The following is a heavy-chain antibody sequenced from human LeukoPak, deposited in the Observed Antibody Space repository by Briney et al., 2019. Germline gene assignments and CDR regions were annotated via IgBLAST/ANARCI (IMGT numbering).Heavy chain of an antibody. CDR1: GGTFSSYA. Sequence: SVKVSCKASGGTFSSYAISWVRQAPGQGLEWMGGIIPIFGTANYAQKFQGRVTITADESTSTAYMELSRLRSEDTAVYYCAREGRRDGYNLPFDYWGQGTLVTVS. D-gene: IGHD5-24*01. CDR3: AREGRRDGYNLPFDY. V-gene: IGHV1-69*13. CDR2: IIPIFGTA. J-gene: IGHJ4*02.